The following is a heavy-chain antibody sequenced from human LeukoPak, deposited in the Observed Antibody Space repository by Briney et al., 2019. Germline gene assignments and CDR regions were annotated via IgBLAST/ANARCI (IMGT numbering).Heavy chain of an antibody. CDR1: GYTFTSYD. J-gene: IGHJ4*02. V-gene: IGHV1-8*01. Sequence: ASVKVSCKASGYTFTSYDINWVRQATGQGLEWMGWMNPNSGNTGYAQKFQGRVTMTRNTTISTAYMELSSLRSEDTAVYYCARGAYYYDSSGFKFDYWGQGTLVTVSS. D-gene: IGHD3-22*01. CDR2: MNPNSGNT. CDR3: ARGAYYYDSSGFKFDY.